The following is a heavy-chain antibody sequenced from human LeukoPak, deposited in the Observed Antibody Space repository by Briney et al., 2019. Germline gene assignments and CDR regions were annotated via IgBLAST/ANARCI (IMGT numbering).Heavy chain of an antibody. Sequence: SETLSLTCTVSGGSISSHYWSWIRQPPGKGLEWIGYIYYSGSTNYNPSLKGRVTISVDTSKNQFSLKLSSVTAADTAVYYCARSIFGVVIQSGYYYYYMDVWGKGTTVTVSS. J-gene: IGHJ6*03. CDR2: IYYSGST. V-gene: IGHV4-59*11. D-gene: IGHD3-3*01. CDR3: ARSIFGVVIQSGYYYYYMDV. CDR1: GGSISSHY.